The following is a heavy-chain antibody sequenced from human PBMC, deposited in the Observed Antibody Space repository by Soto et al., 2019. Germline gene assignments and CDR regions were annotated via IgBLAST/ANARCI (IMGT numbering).Heavy chain of an antibody. D-gene: IGHD2-2*01. J-gene: IGHJ4*02. CDR1: GFTFSNHA. V-gene: IGHV3-23*01. CDR3: ARDPGGHYCTSTSCLYFFDL. Sequence: EVQLLESGGALVQPGGSLRLSCAASGFTFSNHAMNWVRQAPGKGLEWVSTISDSGSTYYADSVKGRFTISRDNSKNTLYLQMNSLRAEATAVYYCARDPGGHYCTSTSCLYFFDLWGQGTMVIVSS. CDR2: ISDSGST.